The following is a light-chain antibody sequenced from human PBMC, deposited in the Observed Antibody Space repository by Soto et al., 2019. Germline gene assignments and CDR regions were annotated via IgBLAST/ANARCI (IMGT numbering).Light chain of an antibody. CDR3: CSYTSSSPYV. CDR2: QVS. J-gene: IGLJ1*01. CDR1: SSDLGGYNF. Sequence: QSALTQPASVSGSPGQSITISCTGTSSDLGGYNFVSWYQHHPGKAPKLMIYQVSNRPSGVSNRFSDSKSGNTASLTISGLQAEDEADYYCCSYTSSSPYVFGTGTKVTVL. V-gene: IGLV2-14*01.